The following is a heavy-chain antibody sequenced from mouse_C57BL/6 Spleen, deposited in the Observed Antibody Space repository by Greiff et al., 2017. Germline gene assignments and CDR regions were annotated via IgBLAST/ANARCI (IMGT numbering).Heavy chain of an antibody. D-gene: IGHD1-1*02. Sequence: QVQLQQSGAELVRPGTSVKVSCKASGYAFTNYLIEWVKQRPGQGLEWIGVINPGSGGTNYNEKFKGKATLTADKSSSTAYMQLSSLTSEDSAVYFGARGALWWDGRGDYWGQGTTLTVSS. CDR2: INPGSGGT. J-gene: IGHJ2*01. CDR3: ARGALWWDGRGDY. V-gene: IGHV1-54*01. CDR1: GYAFTNYL.